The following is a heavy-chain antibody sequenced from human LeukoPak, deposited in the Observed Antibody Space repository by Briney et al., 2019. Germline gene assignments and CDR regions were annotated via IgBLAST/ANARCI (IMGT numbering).Heavy chain of an antibody. CDR1: GYSINSAYY. CDR2: LFPGLST. CDR3: AGMTTVIRGRRFDS. V-gene: IGHV4-38-2*01. Sequence: SETLSLTCSASGYSINSAYYWGWIRQPPGKGLEWIGNLFPGLSTEHNPSLKGGVTIFLDTSKNIFSLRLTSVTAAATALYFCAGMTTVIRGRRFDSWGQGALVTVSS. J-gene: IGHJ4*02. D-gene: IGHD4-23*01.